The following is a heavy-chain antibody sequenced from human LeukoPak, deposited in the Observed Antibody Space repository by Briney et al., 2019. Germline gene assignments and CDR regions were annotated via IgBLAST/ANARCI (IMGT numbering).Heavy chain of an antibody. D-gene: IGHD3-9*01. CDR3: ARNYDILTSDAFDI. Sequence: PSETLSLTCTVSGGSISSSSYYWGWIRQPPGTGLEWIGSIYYSGSTYYNPSLKSRVTISVDTSKNQFSLKLSSVTAADTAVYYCARNYDILTSDAFDIWGQGTMVTVSS. V-gene: IGHV4-39*01. CDR1: GGSISSSSYY. CDR2: IYYSGST. J-gene: IGHJ3*02.